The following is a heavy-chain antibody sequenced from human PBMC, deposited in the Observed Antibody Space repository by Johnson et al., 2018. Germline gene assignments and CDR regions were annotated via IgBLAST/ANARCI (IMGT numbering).Heavy chain of an antibody. CDR3: AKNSWQPPVTYYYYMDV. CDR2: IWYDGSNK. V-gene: IGHV3-33*06. J-gene: IGHJ6*03. D-gene: IGHD5-12*01. CDR1: GFTFSTYG. Sequence: QVQLVQSGGGVVQPGRSLRLSCAASGFTFSTYGMHWVRQAPGKGLEWVAVIWYDGSNKFYGDSVKGRFTISRDNSKNTLYLQMNSLRAEDTAVYYCAKNSWQPPVTYYYYMDVWGKGTTVTVSS.